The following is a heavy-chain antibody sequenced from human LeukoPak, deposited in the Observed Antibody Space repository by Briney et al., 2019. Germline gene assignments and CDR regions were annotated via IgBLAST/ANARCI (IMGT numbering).Heavy chain of an antibody. CDR2: ISAYNGNT. CDR3: ARDLLWFRELSASGY. J-gene: IGHJ4*02. D-gene: IGHD3-10*01. CDR1: GYTFTSYG. V-gene: IGHV1-18*01. Sequence: GASVKVSCKASGYTFTSYGISWVRQAPGQGLEWMGWISAYNGNTNYAQKLQGRVSMTTDTSTSTAYMELRSLGSDDTAVYYCARDLLWFRELSASGYWGQGTLVTVSS.